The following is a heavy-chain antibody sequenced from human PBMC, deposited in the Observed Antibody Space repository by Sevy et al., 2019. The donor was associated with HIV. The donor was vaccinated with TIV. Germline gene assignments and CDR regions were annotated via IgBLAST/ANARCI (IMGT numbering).Heavy chain of an antibody. CDR1: GFTVNSNY. J-gene: IGHJ4*02. V-gene: IGHV3-66*01. D-gene: IGHD5-18*01. CDR3: ARGKSGYGYALNY. Sequence: GGSLRLSCAASGFTVNSNYMTWVRQAPGKGLEGASVIHSDDTTYHADSVKDRFTISRDNFKNTLYLHTSSLRAEDTAVYYCARGKSGYGYALNYWGQGTLVTVSS. CDR2: IHSDDTT.